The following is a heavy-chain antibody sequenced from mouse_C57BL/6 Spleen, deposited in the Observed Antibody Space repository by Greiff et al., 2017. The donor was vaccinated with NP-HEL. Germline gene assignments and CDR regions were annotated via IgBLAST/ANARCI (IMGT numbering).Heavy chain of an antibody. D-gene: IGHD1-1*01. V-gene: IGHV1-15*01. J-gene: IGHJ3*01. CDR1: GYTFTDYE. CDR3: TRGDYGSSYEAWFAY. Sequence: QVQLKQSGAELVRPGASVTLSCKASGYTFTDYEMHWVKQTPVHGLEWIGAIDPETGGTAYNQKFKGKAILTADKSSSTAYMELRSLTSEDSAVYYCTRGDYGSSYEAWFAYWGQGTLVTVSA. CDR2: IDPETGGT.